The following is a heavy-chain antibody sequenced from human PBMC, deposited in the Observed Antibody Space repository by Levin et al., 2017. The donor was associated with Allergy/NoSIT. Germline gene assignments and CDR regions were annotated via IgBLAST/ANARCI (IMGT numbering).Heavy chain of an antibody. D-gene: IGHD2-15*01. CDR1: GGSLTGYY. CDR2: INHSGST. Sequence: SETLSLTCAVYGGSLTGYYWSWIRQPPGKGLEWIGEINHSGSTNYIPSLKSRVTISVDTSKNQFSLKLSSVTAADTAVYYCARSSHCSGGTCYSLGYYYYAMDVWGQGTTVAVSS. V-gene: IGHV4-34*01. J-gene: IGHJ6*02. CDR3: ARSSHCSGGTCYSLGYYYYAMDV.